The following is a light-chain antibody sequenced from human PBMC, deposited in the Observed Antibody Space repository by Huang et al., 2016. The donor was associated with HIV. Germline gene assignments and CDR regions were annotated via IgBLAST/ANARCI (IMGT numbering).Light chain of an antibody. J-gene: IGKJ1*01. Sequence: EIVFTQAPATLSLSPGERATLPCRASQSISSYLAWYQQKPGQAPRLLIYDASNRATGVPARFSGSGSGTDFTLTISSLEPEDFAVYYCQQRSNWPPEGTFGQGTKVEIK. CDR2: DAS. V-gene: IGKV3-11*01. CDR3: QQRSNWPPEGT. CDR1: QSISSY.